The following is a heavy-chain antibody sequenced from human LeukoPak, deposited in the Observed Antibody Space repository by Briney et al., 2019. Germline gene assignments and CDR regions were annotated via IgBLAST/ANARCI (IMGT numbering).Heavy chain of an antibody. V-gene: IGHV3-53*01. J-gene: IGHJ4*02. CDR1: GFTVSSNY. CDR2: IYSGGST. D-gene: IGHD6-13*01. Sequence: GGSLRLSCAASGFTVSSNYMSWVRQAPGKGLEWVSVIYSGGSTYYADSVKGRFTISRDNSKNTLYLQMNSLRAEDTAVYYCARVIAAAGIDYFDYWGQGTLVTVSS. CDR3: ARVIAAAGIDYFDY.